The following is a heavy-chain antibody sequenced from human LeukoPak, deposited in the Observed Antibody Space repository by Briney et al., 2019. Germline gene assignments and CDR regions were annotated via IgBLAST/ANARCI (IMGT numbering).Heavy chain of an antibody. CDR3: AKSILGSYLRVDYYYYMDV. Sequence: GGSLRLSCAASGFTFSSYGMHWVRQAPGKGLEWVAVISYDGSNKYYADSVKGRFTISRDNSKNTLYLQMNSLRAEDTAVYYCAKSILGSYLRVDYYYYMDVWGKGTTVTISS. J-gene: IGHJ6*03. V-gene: IGHV3-30*18. D-gene: IGHD3-16*02. CDR1: GFTFSSYG. CDR2: ISYDGSNK.